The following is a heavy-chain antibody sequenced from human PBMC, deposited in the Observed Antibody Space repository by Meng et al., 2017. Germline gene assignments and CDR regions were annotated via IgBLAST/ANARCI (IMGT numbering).Heavy chain of an antibody. J-gene: IGHJ4*02. V-gene: IGHV1-69*06. Sequence: GAPGGCGAEVKKPGASVKVSCKASGGTFSSYAISWVRQAPGQGLEWMGGIIPIFGTANYAQKFQGRVTITADKSTSTAYMELSSLRSEDTAVYYCAVTYYYDSSGYYYNFDYWGQGTLVTVSS. CDR2: IIPIFGTA. D-gene: IGHD3-22*01. CDR3: AVTYYYDSSGYYYNFDY. CDR1: GGTFSSYA.